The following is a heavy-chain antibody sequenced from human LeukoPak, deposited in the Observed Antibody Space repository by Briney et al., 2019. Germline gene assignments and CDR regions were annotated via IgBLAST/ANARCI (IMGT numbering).Heavy chain of an antibody. CDR1: GFTFDDYA. V-gene: IGHV3-9*01. Sequence: GGSLRLSCAASGFTFDDYAMHWVRQAPGKGLEWVSGISWNSGSIGYADSVKGRFTISRDNAKNSLYLQMNSLRAEDTAVYYCAKYMSGRLVHAFDIWGQGTMVTVSS. CDR2: ISWNSGSI. J-gene: IGHJ3*02. D-gene: IGHD3-3*01. CDR3: AKYMSGRLVHAFDI.